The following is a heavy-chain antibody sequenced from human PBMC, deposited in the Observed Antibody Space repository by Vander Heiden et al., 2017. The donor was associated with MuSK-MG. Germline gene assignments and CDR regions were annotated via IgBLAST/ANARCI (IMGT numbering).Heavy chain of an antibody. D-gene: IGHD5-12*01. Sequence: QVQLVESGGGVVQPGRSLRLSCAASGFTFSSYAMHWVRQAPGKGLEWVAVISYDGSNKYYADSVKGRFTISRDNSKNTRYLQMNSLRAEDTAVYYCARVEMATTRWPFDIWGQGTMVTVSS. J-gene: IGHJ3*02. CDR2: ISYDGSNK. CDR1: GFTFSSYA. V-gene: IGHV3-30*04. CDR3: ARVEMATTRWPFDI.